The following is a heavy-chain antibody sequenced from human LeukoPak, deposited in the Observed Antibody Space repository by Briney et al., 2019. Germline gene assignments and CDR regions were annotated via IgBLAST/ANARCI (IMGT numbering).Heavy chain of an antibody. CDR1: AFTFSTYG. D-gene: IGHD5-18*01. Sequence: GRSLRLSCAASAFTFSTYGMHWVRQAPGKGLGWVAVISYDGSNKHYADSVKGRFTISRDNSKNTLYLQMTSLRAEDTAVYYCAKDRDTAMVVPTAGDYWGQGTLVTVSS. V-gene: IGHV3-30*18. CDR2: ISYDGSNK. CDR3: AKDRDTAMVVPTAGDY. J-gene: IGHJ4*02.